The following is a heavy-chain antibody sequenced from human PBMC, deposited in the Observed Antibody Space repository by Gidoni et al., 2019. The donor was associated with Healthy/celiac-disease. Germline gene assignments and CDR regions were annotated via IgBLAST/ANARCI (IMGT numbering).Heavy chain of an antibody. D-gene: IGHD3-16*01. J-gene: IGHJ5*02. V-gene: IGHV5-10-1*03. CDR2: IDPSDSYT. Sequence: DVQLVQSGTEVKKPGESLRISCKGSGYRFTSYWISWVRQMPGKGLEWMGRIDPSDSYTNYSPSSQGHVTISTDNSISTAYLQWSSLKASDTAMYYCTRGGGRTNWFDPWGQGTLVSVSS. CDR3: TRGGGRTNWFDP. CDR1: GYRFTSYW.